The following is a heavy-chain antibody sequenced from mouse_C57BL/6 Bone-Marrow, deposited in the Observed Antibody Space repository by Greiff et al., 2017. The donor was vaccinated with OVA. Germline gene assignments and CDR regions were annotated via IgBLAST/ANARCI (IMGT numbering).Heavy chain of an antibody. D-gene: IGHD1-1*01. CDR1: GFTFSSYG. CDR2: ISSGGSYT. Sequence: EVMLVESGGDLVKPGGSLKLSCAASGFTFSSYGMSWVRQTPDKRLEWVATISSGGSYTYYPDSVKGRFTISRDNAKNTLYLQMSSLKAEDTAMYYCARHEYYGSSPAWFGYWGQGTLVTVSA. V-gene: IGHV5-6*02. J-gene: IGHJ3*01. CDR3: ARHEYYGSSPAWFGY.